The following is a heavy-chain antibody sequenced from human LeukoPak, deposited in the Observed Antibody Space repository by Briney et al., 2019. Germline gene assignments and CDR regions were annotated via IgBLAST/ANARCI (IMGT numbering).Heavy chain of an antibody. CDR2: INSDGSST. CDR1: RFSFSAYP. D-gene: IGHD4-23*01. V-gene: IGHV3-74*01. CDR3: ARVYGGLDY. Sequence: GGSLRLSCEASRFSFSAYPMGWVRRAPGKGLVWVSRINSDGSSTSYADSVKGRFTISRDNAKNTLYLQMNSLRAEDTAVYYCARVYGGLDYWGQGTLVTVSS. J-gene: IGHJ4*02.